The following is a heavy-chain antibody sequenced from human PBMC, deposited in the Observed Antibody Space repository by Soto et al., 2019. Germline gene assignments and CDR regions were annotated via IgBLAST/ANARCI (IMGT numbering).Heavy chain of an antibody. CDR1: GFTFSSYW. J-gene: IGHJ4*02. CDR3: VRDDVGVGIDY. D-gene: IGHD1-26*01. CDR2: IDSDGNST. V-gene: IGHV3-74*03. Sequence: EVQLVESGGGLVQPGGSLRLSCAASGFTFSSYWMHWVRQVPXXGXVWVSHIDSDGNSTTYADSVKGRFTISRDNAKNTVYLQMNSLRAXDTAVYYCVRDDVGVGIDYWGLGTLVTVSS.